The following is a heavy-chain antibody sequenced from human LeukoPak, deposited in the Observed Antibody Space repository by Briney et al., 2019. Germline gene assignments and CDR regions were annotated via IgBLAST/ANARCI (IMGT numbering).Heavy chain of an antibody. D-gene: IGHD3-10*01. Sequence: ASVKVSCKASGYTFTGYYMHWMRQAPGQGLEWMGWINPNSGDTHFAQNFQGRVTLTRDTSISTAYMELTSLRSGDTAVYYCARDSGYFGSGTYSLGYWYFHLWGRGTLVTVSS. CDR3: ARDSGYFGSGTYSLGYWYFHL. CDR2: INPNSGDT. V-gene: IGHV1-2*02. J-gene: IGHJ2*01. CDR1: GYTFTGYY.